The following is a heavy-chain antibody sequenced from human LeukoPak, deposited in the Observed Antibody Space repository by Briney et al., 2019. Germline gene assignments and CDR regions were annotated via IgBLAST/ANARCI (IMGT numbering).Heavy chain of an antibody. V-gene: IGHV3-30-3*01. CDR1: GFTFSSYA. CDR3: AREESGRWFSSSWYYFDY. CDR2: ISYDGSNK. D-gene: IGHD6-13*01. J-gene: IGHJ4*02. Sequence: GSLRLSCAASGFTFSSYAMHWVRQAPGKGLEWVAVISYDGSNKYYADSVKGRFTISRDNSKNTLYLQMNSLRAEDTAVYYCAREESGRWFSSSWYYFDYWGQGTLVTVSS.